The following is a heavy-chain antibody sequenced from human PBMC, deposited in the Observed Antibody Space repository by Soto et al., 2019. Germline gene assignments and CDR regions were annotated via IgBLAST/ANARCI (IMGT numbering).Heavy chain of an antibody. CDR1: GFTFSSYT. CDR3: AKVSPAGYRDARDV. J-gene: IGHJ6*02. V-gene: IGHV3-23*01. CDR2: ISRSGGST. D-gene: IGHD5-12*01. Sequence: EVQLLETGGGLIQPGGSLRLPCAASGFTFSSYTMSWVRQAPGKGLEWVSSISRSGGSTYYGDSVKGRFTISRDNSKNTRYLQMTSLRAEDTVVYYCAKVSPAGYRDARDVWGQGTTVTVSS.